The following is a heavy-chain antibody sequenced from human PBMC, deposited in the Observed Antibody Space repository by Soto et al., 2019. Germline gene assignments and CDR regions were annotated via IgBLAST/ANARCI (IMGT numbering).Heavy chain of an antibody. V-gene: IGHV4-59*01. Sequence: SETLSLTCTVSGGSISSYYWSWIRQPPGKGLEWIGYIYYSGSTNYNPSLKSRVTISVDTSKNQFSLKLSSVTAADTAVYYCARASQLWLISGNFGGMEVWGQGTTVTVS. CDR3: ARASQLWLISGNFGGMEV. CDR1: GGSISSYY. CDR2: IYYSGST. J-gene: IGHJ6*02. D-gene: IGHD5-18*01.